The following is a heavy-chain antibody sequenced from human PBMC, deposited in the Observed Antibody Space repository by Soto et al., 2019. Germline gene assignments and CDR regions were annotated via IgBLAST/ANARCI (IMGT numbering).Heavy chain of an antibody. Sequence: PSETLSLTCTVSGGSISSGGYYWSWIRQHPGKGLEWIGYIYYSGSTYYNPSLKSRVTISVDTSKNQFSLKLSSVTAEDTAVYYCAKLAARPQYYYYGMDVWGQGTTVTVSS. J-gene: IGHJ6*02. CDR1: GGSISSGGYY. CDR2: IYYSGST. V-gene: IGHV4-31*03. CDR3: AKLAARPQYYYYGMDV. D-gene: IGHD6-6*01.